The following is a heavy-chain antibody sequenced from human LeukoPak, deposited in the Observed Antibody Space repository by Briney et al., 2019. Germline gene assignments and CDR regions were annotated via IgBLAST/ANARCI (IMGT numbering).Heavy chain of an antibody. CDR3: ARGGDSSGYYDYGMDV. D-gene: IGHD3-22*01. CDR1: GFTSSSYG. CDR2: IWYDGSNK. V-gene: IGHV3-33*01. J-gene: IGHJ6*02. Sequence: GGSLRLSCAASGFTSSSYGMHWVRQAPGKGLEWVAVIWYDGSNKYYADSVKGRFTISRDNSKNTLYLQMNSLRAEDTAVYYCARGGDSSGYYDYGMDVWGQGTTVTVSS.